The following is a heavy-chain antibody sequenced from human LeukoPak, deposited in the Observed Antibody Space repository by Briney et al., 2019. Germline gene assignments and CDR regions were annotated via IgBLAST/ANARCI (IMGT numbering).Heavy chain of an antibody. CDR2: IYPGDSDT. V-gene: IGHV5-51*01. J-gene: IGHJ4*02. Sequence: GESLKISCKGSGYSFTSYWIGWERQMPGKGLEWMGIIYPGDSDTRYSPSFQGQVTISADKSISTAYLQWSSLKASDTAMYYCARHTMYSSSWSLTYYFDYWGQGTLVTVSS. D-gene: IGHD6-13*01. CDR1: GYSFTSYW. CDR3: ARHTMYSSSWSLTYYFDY.